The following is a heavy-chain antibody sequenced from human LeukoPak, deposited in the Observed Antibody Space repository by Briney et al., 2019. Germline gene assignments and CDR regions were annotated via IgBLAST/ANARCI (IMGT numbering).Heavy chain of an antibody. CDR3: ARGVYIAAAQYGY. V-gene: IGHV4-59*01. CDR1: GGSISSYY. Sequence: SETLPLTCTVSGGSISSYYWSWIRQPPGKGLEWIGYIYYSGTTNYNPSLKSRVTISVDTSKNQFSLKLNSVTAADTVVYYCARGVYIAAAQYGYWGQGTLVTVSS. J-gene: IGHJ4*02. D-gene: IGHD6-13*01. CDR2: IYYSGTT.